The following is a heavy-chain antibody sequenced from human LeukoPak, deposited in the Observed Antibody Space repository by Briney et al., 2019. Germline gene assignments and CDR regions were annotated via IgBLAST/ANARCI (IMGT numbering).Heavy chain of an antibody. CDR1: GFTFSTYS. Sequence: GGSLRLSCAASGFTFSTYSMHWVRQAPGKGLVWVSYIKPDGSNTAYADSVKGRFTISRDNAKNSLYLQMNSLRAEDTAVYYCAGDVVPAAPPYYYYMDVWGKGTTVTVSS. CDR3: AGDVVPAAPPYYYYMDV. CDR2: IKPDGSNT. J-gene: IGHJ6*03. V-gene: IGHV3-74*01. D-gene: IGHD2-2*01.